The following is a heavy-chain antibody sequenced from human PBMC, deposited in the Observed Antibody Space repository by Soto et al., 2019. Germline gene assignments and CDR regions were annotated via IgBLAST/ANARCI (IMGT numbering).Heavy chain of an antibody. D-gene: IGHD2-2*01. CDR3: ARRSTERFRYYGMDV. CDR1: GFTVSSNY. J-gene: IGHJ6*02. Sequence: HPGGSLRLSCAASGFTVSSNYMSWVRQAPGKGLEWVSVIYSGGSTYYADSVKGRFTISRDNSKNTLYLQMNSLRAEDTAVYYCARRSTERFRYYGMDVWGQGTTVTVSS. V-gene: IGHV3-53*01. CDR2: IYSGGST.